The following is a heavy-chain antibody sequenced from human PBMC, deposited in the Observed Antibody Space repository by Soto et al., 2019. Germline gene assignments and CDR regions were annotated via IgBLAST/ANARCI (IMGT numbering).Heavy chain of an antibody. CDR1: GFTFSDYG. Sequence: LXLSCVSSGFTFSDYGLSWVRQAPGKGLEWVSSISGSRGSTTYYAGSVKGRFTISRDNSKNTLYLQMNSLRVEDTAVYYCAQDRGCSGSTCYQAYWGPGTLVTVSS. CDR3: AQDRGCSGSTCYQAY. J-gene: IGHJ4*02. D-gene: IGHD2-2*01. V-gene: IGHV3-23*01. CDR2: ISGSRGSTT.